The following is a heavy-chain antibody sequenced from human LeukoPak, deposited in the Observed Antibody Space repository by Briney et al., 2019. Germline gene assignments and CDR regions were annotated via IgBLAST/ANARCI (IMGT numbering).Heavy chain of an antibody. D-gene: IGHD6-13*01. CDR1: GFTFSDYY. J-gene: IGHJ5*02. CDR2: ISSSGSTI. CDR3: ARETSLASSSWYNWFDP. V-gene: IGHV3-11*01. Sequence: GGSLRLSCAASGFTFSDYYMSWIRQAPGKGLEGVSYISSSGSTIYYADSVKGRFTISRDNAKNSLYLQMNSLRAEDTAVYYCARETSLASSSWYNWFDPWGQGTLVTVSS.